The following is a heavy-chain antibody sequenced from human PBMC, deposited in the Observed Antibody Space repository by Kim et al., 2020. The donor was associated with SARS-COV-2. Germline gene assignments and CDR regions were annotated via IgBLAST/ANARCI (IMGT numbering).Heavy chain of an antibody. V-gene: IGHV4-59*01. CDR1: GGSISSYY. J-gene: IGHJ2*01. Sequence: SETLSLTCTVSGGSISSYYWSWIRQPPGKGLEWIGYIYYSGSTNYNPSLKSRVTISVDTSKNQFSLKLSSVTAADTAAYYCARDHREWLQYTANWYFDIWGRGTLVTVSS. CDR3: ARDHREWLQYTANWYFDI. CDR2: IYYSGST. D-gene: IGHD3-3*01.